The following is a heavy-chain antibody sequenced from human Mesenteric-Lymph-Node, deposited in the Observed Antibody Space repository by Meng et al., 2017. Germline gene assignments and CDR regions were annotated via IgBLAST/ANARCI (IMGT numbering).Heavy chain of an antibody. CDR3: ARLGLQTTGLNDC. CDR1: GYTFTSYG. J-gene: IGHJ4*02. CDR2: ISAYNGNT. Sequence: QLHPLQSGAEVKKPRALAKVSCKASGYTFTSYGITWVRQAPGQGLEWMGWISAYNGNTNYAQKLQGRVTMTTDTSTSTAYMELRSLRSDDTAVYYCARLGLQTTGLNDCWGQGTLVTVSS. V-gene: IGHV1-18*01. D-gene: IGHD3-9*01.